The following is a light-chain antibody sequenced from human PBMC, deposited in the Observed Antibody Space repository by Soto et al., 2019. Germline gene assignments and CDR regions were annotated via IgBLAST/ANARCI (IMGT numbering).Light chain of an antibody. Sequence: ALTQPASVSGSPGQSITISCTGTSSDVGGYNYVSWYQQHPGKAPKLLIFEVTSRPSWVSDRFSGSKSTNTASLTISGLQPDDEADYYCSSYTARSTHVFGTGTKVTVL. J-gene: IGLJ1*01. V-gene: IGLV2-14*01. CDR2: EVT. CDR1: SSDVGGYNY. CDR3: SSYTARSTHV.